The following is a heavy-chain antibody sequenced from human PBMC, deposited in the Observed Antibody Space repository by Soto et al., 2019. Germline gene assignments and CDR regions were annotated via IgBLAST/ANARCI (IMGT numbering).Heavy chain of an antibody. CDR3: AKEWGKPDIVVVVAATVDY. CDR2: ISGSGGST. Sequence: GGSLRLSCAASGFTFSSYAMSWVRQAPGKGLEWVSAISGSGGSTYYADSVKGRFTISRDNSKNTLYLQMNSLRAEDTAVYYWAKEWGKPDIVVVVAATVDYWGQGTLVTVSS. J-gene: IGHJ4*02. CDR1: GFTFSSYA. D-gene: IGHD2-15*01. V-gene: IGHV3-23*01.